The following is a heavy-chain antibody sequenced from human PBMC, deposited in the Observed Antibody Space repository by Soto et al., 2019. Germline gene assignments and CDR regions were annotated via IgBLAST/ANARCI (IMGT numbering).Heavy chain of an antibody. D-gene: IGHD3-10*01. J-gene: IGHJ5*01. CDR2: MNPNSGNT. V-gene: IGHV1-8*02. Sequence: ASVKVSCKASGYTFNNYDIHWVRQAPGHGLEWMGWMNPNSGNTGYAQNFRGRVTMTQNTAIGTAYMELSSLRSDDTATYYCTRAYGAETFDFWGQGTRVTSPQ. CDR3: TRAYGAETFDF. CDR1: GYTFNNYD.